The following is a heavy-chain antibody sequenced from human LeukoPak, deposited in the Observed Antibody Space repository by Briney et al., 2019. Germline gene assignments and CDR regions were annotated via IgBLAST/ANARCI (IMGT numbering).Heavy chain of an antibody. J-gene: IGHJ5*02. D-gene: IGHD3-10*01. CDR3: ARVRGVNYYGSGSYSP. Sequence: SETLSLTCTVSTGSISISSYYWGWIRQPPVKGLEWIGSIYYSGSTYYNPSLKSRVTISVDTSKNQFSLKLSSVTAADTAVYYCARVRGVNYYGSGSYSPWGQGTLVTVSS. CDR2: IYYSGST. CDR1: TGSISISSYY. V-gene: IGHV4-39*01.